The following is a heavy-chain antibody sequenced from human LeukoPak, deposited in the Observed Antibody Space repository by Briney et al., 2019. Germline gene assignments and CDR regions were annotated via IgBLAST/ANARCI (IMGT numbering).Heavy chain of an antibody. D-gene: IGHD1-26*01. CDR3: ARDLADLGANYYYYYYMDV. CDR1: GDSISSSKSY. V-gene: IGHV4-61*02. Sequence: SETLSLTCTVSGDSISSSKSYWGWIRQPAGKGLEWIGRIYTSGSTNYNPSLKSRVTMSVDTSKNQFSLKLSSVTAADTAVYYCARDLADLGANYYYYYYMDVWGKGTTVTVSS. CDR2: IYTSGST. J-gene: IGHJ6*03.